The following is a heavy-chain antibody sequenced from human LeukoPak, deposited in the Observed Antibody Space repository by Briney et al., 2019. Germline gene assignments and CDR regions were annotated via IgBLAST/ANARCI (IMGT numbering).Heavy chain of an antibody. CDR1: GFTFSSYA. CDR2: ISADGSTK. D-gene: IGHD6-6*01. V-gene: IGHV3-30*04. CDR3: ARDPGSSSAGWDFDY. Sequence: GSLRLSCAASGFTFSSYAIHWVRQAPGKGLEWVAVISADGSTKYYADSVKGRFTISRDNSKSTLYLQMNSLRAEDTAVYYCARDPGSSSAGWDFDYWGQGTPVTVSS. J-gene: IGHJ4*02.